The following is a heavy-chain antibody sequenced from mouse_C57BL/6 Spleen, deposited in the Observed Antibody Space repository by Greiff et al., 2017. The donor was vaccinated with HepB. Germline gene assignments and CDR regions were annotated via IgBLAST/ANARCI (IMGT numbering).Heavy chain of an antibody. D-gene: IGHD3-1*01. CDR2: IYPSDSET. V-gene: IGHV1-61*01. CDR3: ARGGLRRRGFDY. J-gene: IGHJ2*01. CDR1: GYTFTSYW. Sequence: QVQLKQPGAELVRPGSSVKLSCKASGYTFTSYWMDWVKQRPGQGLEWIGNIYPSDSETHYNQKFKDKATLTVDKSSSTAYMQLSSLTSEDSAVYYCARGGLRRRGFDYWGQGTTLTVSS.